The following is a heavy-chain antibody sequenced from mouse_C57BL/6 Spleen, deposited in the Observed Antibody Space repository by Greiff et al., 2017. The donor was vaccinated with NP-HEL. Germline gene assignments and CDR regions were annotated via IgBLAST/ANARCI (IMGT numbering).Heavy chain of an antibody. CDR3: ARDYGSSYYYAMDY. J-gene: IGHJ4*01. CDR1: GFTFSDYG. CDR2: ISSGSSTI. D-gene: IGHD1-1*01. Sequence: EVKLVESGGGLVKPGGSLKLSCAASGFTFSDYGMHWVRQAPEKGLEWVAYISSGSSTIYYADTVKGRFTISRDNAKNTLFLQMTSLRSEDTAMCYCARDYGSSYYYAMDYWGQGTSVTVSS. V-gene: IGHV5-17*01.